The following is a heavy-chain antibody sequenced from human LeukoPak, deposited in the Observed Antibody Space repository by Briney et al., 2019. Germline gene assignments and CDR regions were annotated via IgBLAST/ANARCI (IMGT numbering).Heavy chain of an antibody. CDR1: GGSISSGGYH. J-gene: IGHJ4*02. CDR2: IHYSGST. Sequence: SETLSLTCTISGGSISSGGYHWSWIRQHPGTGLEWIGYIHYSGSTYNNPSLKSRVTISGDTSKNQFSLKLSSVTAADTAVYYCARGQIVVVPRGYFDYWGQGTLVTVSS. CDR3: ARGQIVVVPRGYFDY. D-gene: IGHD3-22*01. V-gene: IGHV4-31*03.